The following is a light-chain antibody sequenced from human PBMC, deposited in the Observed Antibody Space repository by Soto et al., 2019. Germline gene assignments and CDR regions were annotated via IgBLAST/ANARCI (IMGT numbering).Light chain of an antibody. CDR1: QSISSN. V-gene: IGKV3-15*01. CDR2: GAS. Sequence: EIVMTQSPATLSVFPGERATLSCRASQSISSNLAWYQQKPGQAPRLLTYGASTRATGIPARFSGSGSGTEFTLTISSLQPEDFAVYYCQQYYNWPRTFGQGTNVDIK. J-gene: IGKJ1*01. CDR3: QQYYNWPRT.